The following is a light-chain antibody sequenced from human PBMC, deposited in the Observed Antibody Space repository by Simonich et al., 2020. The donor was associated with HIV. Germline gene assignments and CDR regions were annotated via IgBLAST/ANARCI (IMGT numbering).Light chain of an antibody. Sequence: DIQMTQSPSTLSASVGDRVTITCRASQSISSWLAWYQQKPGKAPKVLIYKASSLESGVPSRFSGSGSGTDFTLTISSLQAEDVAVYYCHQYYSTPQTFGQGTKLEIK. CDR2: KAS. V-gene: IGKV1-5*03. CDR1: QSISSW. CDR3: HQYYSTPQT. J-gene: IGKJ2*01.